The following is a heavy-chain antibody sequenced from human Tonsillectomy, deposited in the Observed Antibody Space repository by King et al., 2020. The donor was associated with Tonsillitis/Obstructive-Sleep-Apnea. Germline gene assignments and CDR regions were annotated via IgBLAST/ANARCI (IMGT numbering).Heavy chain of an antibody. V-gene: IGHV3-30*04. Sequence: VQLVESGGGVVQPGRSLRLSCAASGFTFSNYTIHWVRQAPGKGPEWVAVISYDGSNKYYADSVKGRFTISRDNSKNTLYLRMHSLRPEDTAVYYCARDTNDDFWIRLYCLGVWGIGTTVSVSS. J-gene: IGHJ6*04. CDR3: ARDTNDDFWIRLYCLGV. D-gene: IGHD3-3*01. CDR1: GFTFSNYT. CDR2: ISYDGSNK.